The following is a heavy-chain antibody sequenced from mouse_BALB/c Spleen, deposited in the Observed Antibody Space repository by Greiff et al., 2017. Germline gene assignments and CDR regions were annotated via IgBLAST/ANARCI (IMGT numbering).Heavy chain of an antibody. Sequence: VKLMESGPGLVAPSQSLSITCTVSGFSLTSYGVHWVRQPPGKGLEWLGVIWAGGSTNYNSALMSRLSISKDNSKSQVFLKMNSLQTDDTAMYYCARVRLYYGSSYYYAMDYWGQGTSVTVSS. CDR2: IWAGGST. CDR1: GFSLTSYG. CDR3: ARVRLYYGSSYYYAMDY. V-gene: IGHV2-9*02. D-gene: IGHD1-1*01. J-gene: IGHJ4*01.